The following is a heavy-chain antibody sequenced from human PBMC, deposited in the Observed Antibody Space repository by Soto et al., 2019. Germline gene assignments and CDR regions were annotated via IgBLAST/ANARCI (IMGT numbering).Heavy chain of an antibody. V-gene: IGHV3-23*01. Sequence: GGSLRLSCAASGFTFSSYAMSWVRQAPGKGLEWVSAISGSGGSTYYADSVKGRFTISRDNSKNTLYLQMNSLRAKDTDVYYCAKVQDIVVVVAATPWDFCWFDPWGQGTLVTVSS. CDR2: ISGSGGST. CDR1: GFTFSSYA. CDR3: AKVQDIVVVVAATPWDFCWFDP. D-gene: IGHD2-15*01. J-gene: IGHJ5*02.